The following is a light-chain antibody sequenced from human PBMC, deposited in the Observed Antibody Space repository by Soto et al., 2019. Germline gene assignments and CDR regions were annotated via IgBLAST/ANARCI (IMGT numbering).Light chain of an antibody. CDR1: SSNIGAGYD. CDR3: QSYDSSLSVV. J-gene: IGLJ2*01. CDR2: GNS. Sequence: QSVLTQPPSVSGAPGQRVTISCTWSSSNIGAGYDVHWYQQLPGTAPKLLIYGNSNRPARVPDRFSGSKSGTSASLAITGLQAEDEADYYCQSYDSSLSVVFGGGTKLTVL. V-gene: IGLV1-40*01.